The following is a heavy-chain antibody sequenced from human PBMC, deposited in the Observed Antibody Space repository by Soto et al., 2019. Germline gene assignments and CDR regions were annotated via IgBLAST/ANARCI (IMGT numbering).Heavy chain of an antibody. Sequence: GGSLRLSCVASGFNVFSYAMSWVRQAPGKGLEWVSGITSDYSTYYAESVRGRFTISRDNSMNTLYLQMNSLTVEDTAVYYCAKDFYGRATFDYWGQGTPVTVSS. CDR2: ITSDYST. CDR3: AKDFYGRATFDY. D-gene: IGHD3-10*01. V-gene: IGHV3-23*01. J-gene: IGHJ4*02. CDR1: GFNVFSYA.